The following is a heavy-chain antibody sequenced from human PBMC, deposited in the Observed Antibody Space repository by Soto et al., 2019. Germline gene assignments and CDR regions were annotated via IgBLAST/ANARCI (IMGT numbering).Heavy chain of an antibody. V-gene: IGHV3-72*01. J-gene: IGHJ4*02. CDR2: TRNKVDSYTT. D-gene: IGHD1-26*01. Sequence: GGSLRLSCAASGFTISDQYMEWVRQAPGRGLEWVGRTRNKVDSYTTEYSASGRGRFTISRDDSKTSLYLQMNSLKTEETALYYCATGTVGAMDYWGQGTLVTVSS. CDR3: ATGTVGAMDY. CDR1: GFTISDQY.